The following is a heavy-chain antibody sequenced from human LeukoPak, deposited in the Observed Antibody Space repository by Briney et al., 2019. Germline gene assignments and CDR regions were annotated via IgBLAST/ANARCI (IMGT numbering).Heavy chain of an antibody. D-gene: IGHD3-10*01. CDR2: HSHSGST. V-gene: IGHV4-39*07. CDR1: GASINSDTYY. CDR3: ARRSSGSYYSGTRYYFDY. J-gene: IGHJ4*02. Sequence: LSETLSLTCTVSGASINSDTYYWGWIRQPPGKGLEWIGTHSHSGSTNYNPSLKSRVTISVDTSKNQFSLKLSSVTAADTAVYYCARRSSGSYYSGTRYYFDYWGQGTLVTVSS.